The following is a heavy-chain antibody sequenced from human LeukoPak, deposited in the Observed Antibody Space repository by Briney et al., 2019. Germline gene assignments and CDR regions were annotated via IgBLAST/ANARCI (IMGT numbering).Heavy chain of an antibody. D-gene: IGHD5-24*01. V-gene: IGHV3-33*01. CDR2: IWYDGSHR. J-gene: IGHJ4*02. Sequence: GGSLRLCCVASGFTFSSHGMHWVRQAPGKGLEWVAVIWYDGSHRYYPDSVKGRFTISRDNSKNTLFLQLDSLRVDDTAVYYCVRDNAAADGALDYWGQGSLVTVSS. CDR1: GFTFSSHG. CDR3: VRDNAAADGALDY.